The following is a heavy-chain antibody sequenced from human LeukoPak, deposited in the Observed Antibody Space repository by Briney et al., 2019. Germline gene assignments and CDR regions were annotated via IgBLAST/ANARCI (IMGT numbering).Heavy chain of an antibody. V-gene: IGHV1-46*01. D-gene: IGHD6-6*01. CDR1: GYTFTSYY. CDR2: INPSGGST. CDR3: AKEKYSSSSELFFYIFDY. J-gene: IGHJ4*02. Sequence: ASVKVSCKASGYTFTSYYMHWVRQAPGQGLEWMGIINPSGGSTSYAQKFQGRVTITTDEFTSTAYMELNSLRAEDTAVYYCAKEKYSSSSELFFYIFDYWGQGTLVTVSS.